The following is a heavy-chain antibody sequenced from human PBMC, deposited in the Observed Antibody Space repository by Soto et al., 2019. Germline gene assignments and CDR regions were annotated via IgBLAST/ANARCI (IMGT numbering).Heavy chain of an antibody. D-gene: IGHD3-16*02. V-gene: IGHV3-33*01. J-gene: IGHJ3*02. CDR2: ICYDGSNK. Sequence: QVQLVESGGGVVQPGRSLRLSCAASGFTFSSYGMHWVRQAPGKGLEWGAVICYDGSNKYYADSVKGRFTISRDNSKNTLYLQMNSLRAEDTAVYYCARDYSITFGGVIVLDAFDICGQGTMVTVSS. CDR3: ARDYSITFGGVIVLDAFDI. CDR1: GFTFSSYG.